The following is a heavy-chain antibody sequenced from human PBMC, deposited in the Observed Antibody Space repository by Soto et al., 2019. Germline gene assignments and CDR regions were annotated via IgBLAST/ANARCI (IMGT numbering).Heavy chain of an antibody. CDR3: ACSKETLLWFGESSFDP. J-gene: IGHJ5*02. D-gene: IGHD3-10*01. CDR1: GFTFSSYE. Sequence: LRLSCAASGFTFSSYEMNWVRQAPGKGLEWVSYISSSGSTIYYADSVKGRFTISRDNAKNSLYLQMNSLRAEDTAVYYCACSKETLLWFGESSFDPWGQGTLVTVSS. CDR2: ISSSGSTI. V-gene: IGHV3-48*03.